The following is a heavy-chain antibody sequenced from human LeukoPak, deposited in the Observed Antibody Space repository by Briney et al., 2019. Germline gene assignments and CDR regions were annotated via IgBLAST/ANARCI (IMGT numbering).Heavy chain of an antibody. CDR3: TRDLMDYDVSTGLHHYYMDV. Sequence: GRSLRLSCAASGFTFSCYAMHWVRQAPGKGLEWVAVISYDGSNKYYADSVKGRFTISRDNAKNTLYLQMNTLRVEDTAVYYCTRDLMDYDVSTGLHHYYMDVWGQGTTVTVSS. D-gene: IGHD3-9*01. J-gene: IGHJ6*02. V-gene: IGHV3-30-3*01. CDR1: GFTFSCYA. CDR2: ISYDGSNK.